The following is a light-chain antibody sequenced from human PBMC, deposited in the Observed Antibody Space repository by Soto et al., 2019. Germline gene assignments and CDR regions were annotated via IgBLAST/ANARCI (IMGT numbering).Light chain of an antibody. CDR2: GAS. V-gene: IGKV3-20*01. Sequence: IVLTQSPGTLSLSPGERSTLYCRASQSVSSSYLAWYPPKPGQAPRLLIYGASSRATGIPDRFSGSGSGTEGTLTISSLQSEEFEVYYCQQYNNWPITVGQGTRREIK. CDR3: QQYNNWPIT. CDR1: QSVSSSY. J-gene: IGKJ5*01.